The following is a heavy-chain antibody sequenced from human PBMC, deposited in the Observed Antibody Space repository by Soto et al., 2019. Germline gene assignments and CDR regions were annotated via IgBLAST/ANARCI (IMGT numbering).Heavy chain of an antibody. V-gene: IGHV4-31*03. CDR3: AASCVGCGGFNYYGMDV. Sequence: QVQLQESGPGLVKPSQTLSLTCTVSGGSISSGGYYWSWIRQHPGKGLEWIGYIYYSGSTYYNPSLKSRVTISVDTAKYQFPLKLSSVTAADTAVYYCAASCVGCGGFNYYGMDVWGQGTTVTVSS. D-gene: IGHD2-21*01. CDR1: GGSISSGGYY. CDR2: IYYSGST. J-gene: IGHJ6*02.